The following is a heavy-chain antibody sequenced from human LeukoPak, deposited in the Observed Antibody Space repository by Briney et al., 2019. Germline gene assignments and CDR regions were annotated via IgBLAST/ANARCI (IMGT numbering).Heavy chain of an antibody. CDR1: GGSISSYYW. D-gene: IGHD1-26*01. Sequence: TLSLTCTVSGGSISSYYWSWVRQPPGKALEWLALIYWNDDKRYNTSLKSRLTITKDTSKNQVVLTMTNMDPVDTATYYCAHSIGSYPTHAFDIWGQGTMVTVSS. CDR2: IYWNDDK. V-gene: IGHV2-5*01. J-gene: IGHJ3*02. CDR3: AHSIGSYPTHAFDI.